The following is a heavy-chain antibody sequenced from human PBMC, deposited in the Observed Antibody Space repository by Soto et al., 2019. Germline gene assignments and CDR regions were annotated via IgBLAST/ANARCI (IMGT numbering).Heavy chain of an antibody. D-gene: IGHD1-26*01. J-gene: IGHJ5*02. CDR3: ARDHGGSYQADSFDP. CDR2: VSPYDGDT. Sequence: QVQLVQSGVEVKKPGASVKVSCKASGYTFTTYGISWVRQAPGQGIEWVGWVSPYDGDTNYADALQGRVTMTTDTSTTTAYMELRSLRSDDTAMYYCARDHGGSYQADSFDPWGQGTLVIVSS. V-gene: IGHV1-18*01. CDR1: GYTFTTYG.